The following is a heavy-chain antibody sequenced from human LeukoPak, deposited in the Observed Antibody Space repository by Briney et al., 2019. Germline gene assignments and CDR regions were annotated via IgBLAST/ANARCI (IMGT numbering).Heavy chain of an antibody. J-gene: IGHJ6*03. CDR1: GFTFSSYS. CDR3: ARVASSSHYYYYYDMDV. Sequence: GGSLRLSCAASGFTFSSYSMNWVRQAPGKGLEWVSSISSSSSYIYYADSVKGRFTISRDNAKNSLYLQMNSLRAEDTAVYYCARVASSSHYYYYYDMDVWGKGTTVTISS. D-gene: IGHD2-2*01. CDR2: ISSSSSYI. V-gene: IGHV3-21*01.